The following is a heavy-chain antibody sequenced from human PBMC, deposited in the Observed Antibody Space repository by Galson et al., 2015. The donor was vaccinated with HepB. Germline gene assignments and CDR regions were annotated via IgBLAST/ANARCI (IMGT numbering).Heavy chain of an antibody. CDR3: AKGSGDIAQWLVRFDY. CDR1: GFTFSSYA. CDR2: ISVSGGST. V-gene: IGHV3-23*01. D-gene: IGHD6-19*01. Sequence: SLRLSCAASGFTFSSYAMSWVRQAPGKGLEWVSTISVSGGSTYYADSVKGRFTISRDNSKNTLYLQMNSLRAEDTAVYYCAKGSGDIAQWLVRFDYWGQGTLVTVSS. J-gene: IGHJ4*02.